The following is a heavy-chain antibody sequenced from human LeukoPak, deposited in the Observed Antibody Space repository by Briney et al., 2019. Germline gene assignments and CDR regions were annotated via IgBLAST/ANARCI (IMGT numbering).Heavy chain of an antibody. D-gene: IGHD4-17*01. Sequence: GGSLRLSCAASGFTFSSYSMNWVRQAPGKGLEWVSYISSSSSTIYYADSVKGRFTISRDNSKNTVYLQLNNLRDEDTAVYYCAKDSERYGVLEYWGQGTLVSVSA. V-gene: IGHV3-48*02. CDR2: ISSSSSTI. CDR3: AKDSERYGVLEY. CDR1: GFTFSSYS. J-gene: IGHJ4*02.